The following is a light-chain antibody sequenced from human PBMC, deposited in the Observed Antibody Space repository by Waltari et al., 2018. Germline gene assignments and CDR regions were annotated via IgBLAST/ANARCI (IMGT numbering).Light chain of an antibody. CDR2: EVI. CDR3: CSYAGRGTYV. CDR1: TSAVGTYDL. V-gene: IGLV2-23*02. J-gene: IGLJ1*01. Sequence: QSALPQPASVSGTPGQSITISCTGPTSAVGTYDLVPWYQQHPGKAPNPLICEVIKRPSGVSSRFYGSKSGNTASLTISGLQAEDEADYYCCSYAGRGTYVFGSGTKVTV.